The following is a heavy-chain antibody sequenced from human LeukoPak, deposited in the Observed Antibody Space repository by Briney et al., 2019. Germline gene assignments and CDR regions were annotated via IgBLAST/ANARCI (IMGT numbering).Heavy chain of an antibody. D-gene: IGHD3-22*01. J-gene: IGHJ4*02. CDR2: ISSSSSYI. Sequence: GGSLRLSCAASGFTFSSYSMNWVRQAPGKGLEWVSSISSSSSYIYYADSVKGRFTISRDNAKNSLYLQMNSLRAEDTAVYYCARVEYYYDSSGYVDYWGQGTLVTVSS. CDR1: GFTFSSYS. V-gene: IGHV3-21*01. CDR3: ARVEYYYDSSGYVDY.